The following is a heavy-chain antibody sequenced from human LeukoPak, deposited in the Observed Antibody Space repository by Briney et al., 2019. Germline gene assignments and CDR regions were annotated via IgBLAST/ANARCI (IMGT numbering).Heavy chain of an antibody. CDR1: GGSISSYY. J-gene: IGHJ4*02. V-gene: IGHV4-59*12. D-gene: IGHD3-10*01. CDR3: ARSFVRRGYFDY. CDR2: IYYSGST. Sequence: PSETLSLTCTVSGGSISSYYWSWIRQPPGKGLEWIGYIYYSGSTNYNPSLKSRVTISVDTSKNQFSLKLSSVTAADTAVYYCARSFVRRGYFDYWGQGTLVTVSS.